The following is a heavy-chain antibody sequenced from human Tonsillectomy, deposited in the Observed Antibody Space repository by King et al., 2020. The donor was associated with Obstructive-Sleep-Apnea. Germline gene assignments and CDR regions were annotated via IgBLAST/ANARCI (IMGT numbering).Heavy chain of an antibody. CDR3: ARYCSGGSCYFHDAFDI. J-gene: IGHJ3*02. D-gene: IGHD2-15*01. CDR1: GFTFSNYW. V-gene: IGHV3-7*01. CDR2: IKQDGSDK. Sequence: MQLVQSGGGLVQPGGSLRLSCAASGFTFSNYWMSWVRQAPGKGLEWVANIKQDGSDKYYVDSVKGRFTISRGNAKNSLYLQMNSLRAEDTAVYYCARYCSGGSCYFHDAFDIWGQGTMVTVSS.